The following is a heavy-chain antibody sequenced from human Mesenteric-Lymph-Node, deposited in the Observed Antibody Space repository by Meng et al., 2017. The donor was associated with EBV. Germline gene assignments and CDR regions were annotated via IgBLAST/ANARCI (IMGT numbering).Heavy chain of an antibody. CDR1: SGSISSHY. J-gene: IGHJ5*02. V-gene: IGHV4-59*11. CDR2: IDYSGTT. CDR3: ARDHSSGYGFWSTYSVFDP. D-gene: IGHD3-3*01. Sequence: VPLHASGPDLVKHSETLSLTRSGASGSISSHYWSWIRQSAGKGLEWIGQIDYSGTTKYNPSLKSRVTLSVDTSKNQLSLRLTSVTAADTAIYYCARDHSSGYGFWSTYSVFDPWGQGTLVTVSS.